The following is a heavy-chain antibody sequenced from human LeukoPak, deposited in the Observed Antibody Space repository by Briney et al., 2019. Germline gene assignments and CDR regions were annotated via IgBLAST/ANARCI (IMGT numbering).Heavy chain of an antibody. J-gene: IGHJ4*02. D-gene: IGHD4-17*01. Sequence: GGSLRLSCAASGFTFSSYAMHWVRQAPGKGLEWVAVISYDGSNKYYADSVKGRFTISRDNSKNTPYLQMNSLRAEDTAVYYCARVPSARDYGDYAWFDYWGQGTLVTVSS. CDR3: ARVPSARDYGDYAWFDY. CDR1: GFTFSSYA. V-gene: IGHV3-30-3*01. CDR2: ISYDGSNK.